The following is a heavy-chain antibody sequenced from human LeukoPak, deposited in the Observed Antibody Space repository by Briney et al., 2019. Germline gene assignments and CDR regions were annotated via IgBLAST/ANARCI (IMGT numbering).Heavy chain of an antibody. CDR2: INPSGSNT. CDR3: VYRGNSNDYEN. Sequence: WGSLTLSCLASGLTFSSSAMHWVRQAPGKGLECVSAINPSGSNTYYADSVRGRFTISSDNSRNILYLQMTGLGPADTAVYYCVYRGNSNDYENWGQGTLVTVSS. CDR1: GLTFSSSA. V-gene: IGHV3-64D*09. D-gene: IGHD3-22*01. J-gene: IGHJ4*02.